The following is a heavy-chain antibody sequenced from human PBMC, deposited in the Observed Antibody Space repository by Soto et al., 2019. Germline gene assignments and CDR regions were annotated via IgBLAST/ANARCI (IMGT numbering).Heavy chain of an antibody. Sequence: QVHLVQSGAEMKKPGSSVKVSCKVSGGDLTNSGISWVRQAPGQGLEWMGGIFPLLAMVDYSQKFQGRVTITADESPNPAYMDLGSLRAEDTAVYYCAQEDGAGFKSWGQGTLVIVSS. D-gene: IGHD1-26*01. CDR2: IFPLLAMV. CDR1: GGDLTNSG. CDR3: AQEDGAGFKS. J-gene: IGHJ4*02. V-gene: IGHV1-69*04.